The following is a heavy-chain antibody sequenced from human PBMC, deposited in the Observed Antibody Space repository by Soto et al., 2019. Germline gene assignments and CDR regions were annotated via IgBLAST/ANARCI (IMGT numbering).Heavy chain of an antibody. CDR1: GGSISSGGYY. Sequence: QVQLQESGPGLVKPSQTLSLTCTVSGGSISSGGYYWSWIRQHPGKGLEGIGYSYYSGSTYYNPSLESRVTISVDTSKNQCSLKLSSVTAADRAVYYCARESGPGGGDCSDYWGQGTLVTVSS. V-gene: IGHV4-31*03. CDR3: ARESGPGGGDCSDY. D-gene: IGHD2-21*01. CDR2: SYYSGST. J-gene: IGHJ4*02.